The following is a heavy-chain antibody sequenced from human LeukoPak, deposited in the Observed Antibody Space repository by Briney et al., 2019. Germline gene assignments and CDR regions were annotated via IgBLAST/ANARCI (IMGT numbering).Heavy chain of an antibody. CDR3: ARLSFYYDTSGRQQYNWFDP. CDR2: IYYSGST. Sequence: PSETLSLTCTVPGGSISSYYWSWIRQPPGKGLEWIGYIYYSGSTNYNPSLKSRVTISVDTSKDQFSLKLSSVTAADTAVYYCARLSFYYDTSGRQQYNWFDPWGQGTLVTVSS. J-gene: IGHJ5*02. CDR1: GGSISSYY. D-gene: IGHD3-22*01. V-gene: IGHV4-59*08.